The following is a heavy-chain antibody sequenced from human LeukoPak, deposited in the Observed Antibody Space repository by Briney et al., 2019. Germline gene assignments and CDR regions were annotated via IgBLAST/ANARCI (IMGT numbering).Heavy chain of an antibody. V-gene: IGHV3-23*01. CDR1: GFTFSNYA. J-gene: IGHJ4*02. CDR3: AKVFRDGYNYPFDY. D-gene: IGHD5-24*01. CDR2: IGSSGGST. Sequence: GGFLRLSCAASGFTFSNYAMNWVRQAPGKGLEWVSTIGSSGGSTYYADSVKGRFTISRDNSKNTLYLQMNSLRAEDTAVYYCAKVFRDGYNYPFDYWGQGTLVTVSS.